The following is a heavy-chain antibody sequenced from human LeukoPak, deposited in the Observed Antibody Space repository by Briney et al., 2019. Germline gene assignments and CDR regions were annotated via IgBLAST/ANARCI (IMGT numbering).Heavy chain of an antibody. D-gene: IGHD1-14*01. J-gene: IGHJ4*02. CDR1: GLTVITKD. CDR2: LYSDGNT. Sequence: GGSLKPSCPASGLTVITKDMTWVRQAPGKGPNWASVLYSDGNTKYADSVQGRFTISRDNSKNTLYLEMNSLSPDDTAVYYCARGVEPLAANTLAYWGQGTLVTVSS. V-gene: IGHV3-53*01. CDR3: ARGVEPLAANTLAY.